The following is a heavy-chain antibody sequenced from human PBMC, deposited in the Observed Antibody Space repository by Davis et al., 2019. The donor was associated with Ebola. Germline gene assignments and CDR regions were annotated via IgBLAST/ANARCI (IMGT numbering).Heavy chain of an antibody. CDR3: ASMSGAIDY. CDR2: IIPILGIA. CDR1: GYILSELS. D-gene: IGHD1-26*01. Sequence: AASVKVSCKVSGYILSELSMHWVRLAPGKGLEWMGRIIPILGIANYAQKFQGRVTITADKSTSTAYMELSSLRSEDTAVYYCASMSGAIDYWGQGTLVTVSS. V-gene: IGHV1-69*02. J-gene: IGHJ4*02.